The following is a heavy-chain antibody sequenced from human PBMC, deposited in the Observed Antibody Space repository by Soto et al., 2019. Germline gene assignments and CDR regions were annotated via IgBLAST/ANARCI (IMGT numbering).Heavy chain of an antibody. D-gene: IGHD1-1*01. J-gene: IGHJ6*02. Sequence: QVQLVESGGGVVQPGRSLRLSCSASGFIFGTYGMDWVRQAPGTGLEWVALISYDGNKEFYADSVKGRFTISRDNSRNTLYLHMNSLKPEDTAMYYCAKETATSVDYYYFYGLDVWGPGTTVSVSS. CDR2: ISYDGNKE. CDR1: GFIFGTYG. V-gene: IGHV3-30*18. CDR3: AKETATSVDYYYFYGLDV.